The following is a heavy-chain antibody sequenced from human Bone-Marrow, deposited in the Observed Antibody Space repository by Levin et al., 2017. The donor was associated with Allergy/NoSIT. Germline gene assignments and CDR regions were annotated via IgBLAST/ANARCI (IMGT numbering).Heavy chain of an antibody. CDR3: AKSRGVVVVAATRYYYYGMDV. Sequence: EASVKVSCKASGGTFSSYAISWVRQAPGQGLEWMGGIIPIFGTANYAQKFQGRVTITADESTSTAYMELSSLRSEDTAVYYCAKSRGVVVVAATRYYYYGMDVWGQGTTVTVSS. J-gene: IGHJ6*02. CDR1: GGTFSSYA. V-gene: IGHV1-69*13. CDR2: IIPIFGTA. D-gene: IGHD2-15*01.